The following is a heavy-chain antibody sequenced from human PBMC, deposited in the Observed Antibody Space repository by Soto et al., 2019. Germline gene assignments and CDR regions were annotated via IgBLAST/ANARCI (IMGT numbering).Heavy chain of an antibody. D-gene: IGHD3-16*01. CDR2: IIPIFGTA. CDR1: GGTFSSYA. V-gene: IGHV1-69*13. J-gene: IGHJ6*02. Sequence: GASVKVSCKASGGTFSSYAITWVRQAPGQGLEWMGGIIPIFGTANYAQKFQARVTITADESTSTAYMELSSLRSEDTAVYYFAREGVRGMDVWGQGTTVTVS. CDR3: AREGVRGMDV.